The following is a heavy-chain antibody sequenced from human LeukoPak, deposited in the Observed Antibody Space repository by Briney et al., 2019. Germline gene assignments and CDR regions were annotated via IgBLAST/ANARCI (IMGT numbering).Heavy chain of an antibody. J-gene: IGHJ5*02. Sequence: PGGSLRLSCAASGLTGSHNYVSWVRQAPGKGLEWVSAIHTSGDTCYADSVKGRFTIFRDTSKNTLYLQINSLRVEDTAVYYCIVFGDSNHWGQGTLVTVSS. D-gene: IGHD4-17*01. CDR1: GLTGSHNY. V-gene: IGHV3-53*01. CDR3: IVFGDSNH. CDR2: IHTSGDT.